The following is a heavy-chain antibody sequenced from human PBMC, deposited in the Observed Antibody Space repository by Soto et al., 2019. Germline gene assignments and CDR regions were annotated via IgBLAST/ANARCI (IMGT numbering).Heavy chain of an antibody. V-gene: IGHV3-30*18. D-gene: IGHD2-2*01. CDR2: ISYDGSNK. Sequence: QVQLVESGGGVVQPGRSLRLSCAASGFTFSSYGMHWVRQAPGKGLEWVAVISYDGSNKYYADSVKGRFTISRDNSKNTLYLQMSSLRAEDTAVYYCAKDYSIVVVPAATDYYYGMDVWGQGTTVTVSS. CDR3: AKDYSIVVVPAATDYYYGMDV. CDR1: GFTFSSYG. J-gene: IGHJ6*02.